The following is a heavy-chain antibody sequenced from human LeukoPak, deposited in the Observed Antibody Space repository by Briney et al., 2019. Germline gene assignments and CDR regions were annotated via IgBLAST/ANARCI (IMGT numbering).Heavy chain of an antibody. CDR3: ATDDYDSAVYSY. Sequence: PSETLSLTCTVSGGSISSSSYYWGWIRQPPGKGLEWIGRIYTSGSTNYNPSLKSRVTMSLDTSKNHFSLNLRSVTAADTAVYFCATDDYDSAVYSYWGQGTLVTVSS. CDR2: IYTSGST. CDR1: GGSISSSSYY. V-gene: IGHV4-39*02. J-gene: IGHJ4*02. D-gene: IGHD3-22*01.